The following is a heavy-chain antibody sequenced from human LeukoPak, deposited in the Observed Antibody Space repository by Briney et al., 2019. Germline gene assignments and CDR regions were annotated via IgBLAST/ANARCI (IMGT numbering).Heavy chain of an antibody. D-gene: IGHD3-3*01. CDR2: IYYSGST. J-gene: IGHJ4*02. CDR3: ARGGAIFGFIDY. V-gene: IGHV4-31*03. CDR1: GGSISSGGYY. Sequence: PSETLSLTCTVSGGSISSGGYYWSWIRQHPGKGLEWIGYIYYSGSTYYNPSHKSRVTISVDTSKNQFSLKLSSVTAADTAVYYCARGGAIFGFIDYWGQGTLVTVSS.